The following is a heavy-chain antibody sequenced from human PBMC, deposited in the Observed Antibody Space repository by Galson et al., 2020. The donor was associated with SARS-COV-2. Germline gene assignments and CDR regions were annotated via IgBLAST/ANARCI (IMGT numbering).Heavy chain of an antibody. CDR3: TRDSYGGPPVDGFET. CDR1: GFTFAHST. Sequence: GGSLRLSCPVPGFTFAHSTMSWFRQAPGKGLEWLGFLASQRYGGTTEYAASVRGRFIISRDDSRSIAYLQMNRLTIADTGVYYYTRDSYGGPPVDGFETWGQGTMVTVSS. D-gene: IGHD3-10*01. V-gene: IGHV3-49*03. CDR2: LASQRYGGTT. J-gene: IGHJ3*02.